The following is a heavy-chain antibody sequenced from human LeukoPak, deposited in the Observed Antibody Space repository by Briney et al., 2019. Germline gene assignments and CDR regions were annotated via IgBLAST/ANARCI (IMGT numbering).Heavy chain of an antibody. CDR3: ARGPLYSSSWYNWFDP. CDR1: GGSISSSSYY. CDR2: IYYSGST. D-gene: IGHD6-13*01. Sequence: PSETLSLTCTVPGGSISSSSYYWGWIRQPPGKGLEWIGSIYYSGSTYYNPSLKSRVTISVDTSKNQFSLKLSSVTAADTAVYYCARGPLYSSSWYNWFDPWGQGTLVTVSS. J-gene: IGHJ5*02. V-gene: IGHV4-39*01.